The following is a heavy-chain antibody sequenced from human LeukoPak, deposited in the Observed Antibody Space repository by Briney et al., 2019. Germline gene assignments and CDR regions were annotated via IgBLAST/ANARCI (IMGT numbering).Heavy chain of an antibody. J-gene: IGHJ4*02. CDR1: GYTFTSYD. CDR3: ARSESLPTFFDY. CDR2: MNPNSGNT. V-gene: IGHV1-8*01. Sequence: GASVKVSCKASGYTFTSYDINWVRQATGQGLEWMGWMNPNSGNTGYAQKFQGSVTMTRNTSISTAYMELSSLRSEDTAVYYCARSESLPTFFDYWGQGTLVTVSS.